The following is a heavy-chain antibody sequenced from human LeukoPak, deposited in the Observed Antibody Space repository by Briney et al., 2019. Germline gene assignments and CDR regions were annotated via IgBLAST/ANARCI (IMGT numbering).Heavy chain of an antibody. Sequence: GGSLRLSCAASGFTFSDFYMNWIRQAPGKGLEWISFISSSSSHTNYADSVKGRFTISRDNAKNSLYLQMNSLRAEDTAVYYCTRSLDYWGQGTLVTVSS. CDR3: TRSLDY. V-gene: IGHV3-11*06. J-gene: IGHJ4*02. CDR1: GFTFSDFY. CDR2: ISSSSSHT. D-gene: IGHD2-15*01.